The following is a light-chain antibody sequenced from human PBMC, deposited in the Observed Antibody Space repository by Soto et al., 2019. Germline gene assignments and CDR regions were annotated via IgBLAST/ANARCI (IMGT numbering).Light chain of an antibody. J-gene: IGLJ2*01. CDR2: DTH. CDR1: SSNIGNNY. Sequence: QSVLTQPPSVSAAPGQKVTISCTGSSSNIGNNYVSWYQQHPGTAPKLLIYDTHQRPSGIPDRFSGSKSGTSATLDITGRQTGDEADYYCGTWDSSLSGVVFGGGTKVTVL. V-gene: IGLV1-51*01. CDR3: GTWDSSLSGVV.